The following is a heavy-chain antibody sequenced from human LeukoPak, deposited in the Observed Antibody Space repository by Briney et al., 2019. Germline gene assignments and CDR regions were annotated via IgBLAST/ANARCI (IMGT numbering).Heavy chain of an antibody. Sequence: PSETLSFTCTVSGGSISSYYWSWIRQPPGKGLEWIGYIYTSGSTNYNPSLKSRVTISVDTSKNQFSLKLSSVTAADTAVYYCASSPRTTVTTNIHWFDPWGQGTLVTVSS. CDR2: IYTSGST. CDR3: ASSPRTTVTTNIHWFDP. CDR1: GGSISSYY. V-gene: IGHV4-4*09. J-gene: IGHJ5*02. D-gene: IGHD4-17*01.